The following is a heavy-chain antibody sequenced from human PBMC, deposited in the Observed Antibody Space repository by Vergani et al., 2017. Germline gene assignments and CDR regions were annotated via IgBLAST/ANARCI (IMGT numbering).Heavy chain of an antibody. CDR1: GFTFSSYS. CDR3: ARDGEGYDILTGYYKYYYYGMDV. CDR2: ISSSSSTI. J-gene: IGHJ6*02. V-gene: IGHV3-48*02. D-gene: IGHD3-9*01. Sequence: EVQLVESGGGLVQPGGSLRLSCAASGFTFSSYSMNWVRQAPGKGLEWVSYISSSSSTIYYADSVKGRFTISRDNAKNSLYLQMNSLRDEDTAVYYCARDGEGYDILTGYYKYYYYGMDVWGQGTTVTVSS.